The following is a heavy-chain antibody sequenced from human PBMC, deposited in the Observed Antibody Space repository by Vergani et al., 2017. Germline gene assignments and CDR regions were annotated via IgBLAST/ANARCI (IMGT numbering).Heavy chain of an antibody. CDR3: ARVEYQLPPSLAAAGAFDI. CDR2: ISGSGGST. Sequence: EVQLLESGGGLVQPGGSLRLSCAASGFTFSSYAMSWVRQAPGKGLEWVSAISGSGGSTYYADSVKGRFTISRDNSKNTLYLQMNSLRAEDTAVYYCARVEYQLPPSLAAAGAFDIWGQGTMVTVSS. D-gene: IGHD6-13*01. J-gene: IGHJ3*02. CDR1: GFTFSSYA. V-gene: IGHV3-23*01.